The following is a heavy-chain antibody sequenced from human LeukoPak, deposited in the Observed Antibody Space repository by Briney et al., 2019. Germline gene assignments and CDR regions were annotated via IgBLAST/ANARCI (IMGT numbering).Heavy chain of an antibody. Sequence: GAAVRVSCKVSGYTFTSSNINWVRQAPGQGLEWMGWMNPSSGKTAYAQRFQGRVTMTRDTSTNTAFLQLTSLRSEDTAVYYCARGLDVERSSAWSWGPKKFYYNVMDVWGQGTTVTVSS. CDR2: MNPSSGKT. CDR3: ARGLDVERSSAWSWGPKKFYYNVMDV. V-gene: IGHV1-8*01. D-gene: IGHD3-9*01. CDR1: GYTFTSSN. J-gene: IGHJ6*02.